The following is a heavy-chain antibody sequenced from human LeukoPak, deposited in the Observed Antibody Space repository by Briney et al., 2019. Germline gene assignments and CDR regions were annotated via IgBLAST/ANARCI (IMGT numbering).Heavy chain of an antibody. Sequence: GGSLRLSCAASGFIFSTFGMHWVRQAPGKGLEWVALIWYDGSNKYYADSVKGRFTISRDNSKNTLYLQMNSVRAEDTAVYYWARGCYGSGNYHNAYGMDVWGQGTTVTVSS. V-gene: IGHV3-33*01. CDR2: IWYDGSNK. J-gene: IGHJ6*02. D-gene: IGHD3-10*01. CDR3: ARGCYGSGNYHNAYGMDV. CDR1: GFIFSTFG.